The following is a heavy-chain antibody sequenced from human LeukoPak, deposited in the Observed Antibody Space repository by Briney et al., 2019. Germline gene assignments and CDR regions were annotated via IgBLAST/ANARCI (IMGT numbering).Heavy chain of an antibody. V-gene: IGHV3-23*01. CDR2: ISGSGGST. J-gene: IGHJ6*03. CDR3: ARGPDGSGWYRVDYYYYMDV. Sequence: GGSLRLSCAASGFSFSNYAMSWVRQAPGRGLEWVSGISGSGGSTYYVDSVKGRFTISRDNSKNTLYLQMNSLRAEDTAVYYCARGPDGSGWYRVDYYYYMDVWGKGTTVTVSS. D-gene: IGHD6-19*01. CDR1: GFSFSNYA.